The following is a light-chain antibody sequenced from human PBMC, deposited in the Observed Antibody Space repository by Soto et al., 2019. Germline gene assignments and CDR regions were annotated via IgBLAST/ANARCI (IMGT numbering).Light chain of an antibody. CDR2: EVN. CDR1: SSDVGGYNY. V-gene: IGLV2-8*01. CDR3: SSYASRSRV. J-gene: IGLJ3*02. Sequence: QSALTQPPSASGSPGQSVTISCTGTSSDVGGYNYVSWYQQHPGKAPKLMIYEVNKRPSGVSNRFSGSKSGNTASLTVSGLQADDEADYYCSSYASRSRVFGGGTKLTVL.